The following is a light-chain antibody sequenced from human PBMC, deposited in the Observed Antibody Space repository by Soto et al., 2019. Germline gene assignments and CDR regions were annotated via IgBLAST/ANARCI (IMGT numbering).Light chain of an antibody. CDR3: CSYAGTPYV. CDR2: DVT. CDR1: SSDVGGYHC. Sequence: QSALTQPRSVSGSPGQSVTISCTGTSSDVGGYHCVSWYQQYPGKAPKLMIYDVTKRPSGVPDRFSGSKSDNTASLTISGLQAEDEADNYCCSYAGTPYVVGTGTKATV. V-gene: IGLV2-11*01. J-gene: IGLJ1*01.